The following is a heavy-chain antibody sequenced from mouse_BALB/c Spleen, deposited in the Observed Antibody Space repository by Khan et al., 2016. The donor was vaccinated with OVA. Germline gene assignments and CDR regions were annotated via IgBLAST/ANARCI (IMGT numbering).Heavy chain of an antibody. J-gene: IGHJ2*01. Sequence: QVQLKESGAELARPGTSVILSCKASGYTFTDYYIDWVKQRTGQGLEWIGEIFPGSGITHYNAKFTGKATLTADKSSSTAYMQLSSLTSEDSAVYFCARAGAYYFDYWGQGTTLTVSP. CDR3: ARAGAYYFDY. CDR1: GYTFTDYY. D-gene: IGHD3-1*01. CDR2: IFPGSGIT. V-gene: IGHV1-77*01.